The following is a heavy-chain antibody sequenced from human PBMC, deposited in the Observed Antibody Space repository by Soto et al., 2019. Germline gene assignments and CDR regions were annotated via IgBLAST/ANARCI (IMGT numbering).Heavy chain of an antibody. Sequence: SETLSLTCTVSGGSISSGGYYWSWIRQHPGTGLGWIGHISYSGSTYYNTSLKSRVTISVDTSRNQFSLKLNSVTAADTAVYFCARLRSGPDNGWYWAFDYWGRGTLVTVSS. V-gene: IGHV4-31*03. D-gene: IGHD6-19*01. J-gene: IGHJ4*02. CDR2: ISYSGST. CDR3: ARLRSGPDNGWYWAFDY. CDR1: GGSISSGGYY.